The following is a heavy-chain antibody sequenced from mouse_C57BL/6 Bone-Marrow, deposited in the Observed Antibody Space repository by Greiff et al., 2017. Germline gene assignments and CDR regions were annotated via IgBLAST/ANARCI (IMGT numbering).Heavy chain of an antibody. J-gene: IGHJ3*01. Sequence: VQLQQSGTVLARPGASVKMSCKTSGYTFTSYWMHWVKQRPGQGLEWIGAIYPGNSDTSYNQKFKGKAKLTAVTSASTAYMELSSLTNEDSSVYYCARDCDYDRFAYWGQGTLVTVSA. CDR1: GYTFTSYW. CDR3: ARDCDYDRFAY. V-gene: IGHV1-5*01. CDR2: IYPGNSDT. D-gene: IGHD2-4*01.